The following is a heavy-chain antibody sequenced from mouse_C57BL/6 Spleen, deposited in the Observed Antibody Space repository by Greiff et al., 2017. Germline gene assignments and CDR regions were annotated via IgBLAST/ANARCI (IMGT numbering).Heavy chain of an antibody. CDR3: ARRNWDSYWYFDV. J-gene: IGHJ1*03. V-gene: IGHV1-80*01. D-gene: IGHD4-1*01. CDR2: IYPGDGDT. Sequence: VMLVESGAELVKPGASVKISCKASGYAFSSYWMNWVKQRPGKGLEWIGQIYPGDGDTNYNGKFKGKATLTADKSSSTAYMQLSSLTSEDSAVYFCARRNWDSYWYFDVWGTGTTVTVSS. CDR1: GYAFSSYW.